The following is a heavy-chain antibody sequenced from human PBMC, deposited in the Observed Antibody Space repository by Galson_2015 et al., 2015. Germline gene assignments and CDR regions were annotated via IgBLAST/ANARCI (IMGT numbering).Heavy chain of an antibody. CDR1: GFTFSSYG. CDR2: IWYDGSNK. J-gene: IGHJ4*02. D-gene: IGHD3-22*01. Sequence: SLRLSCAASGFTFSSYGMHWVRQAPGKGLEWVAVIWYDGSNKYYADSVKGRFTISRDNSKNTLCLQMNSLRAEDTAVYYCARAGQGYYDSSGYYYFDYWGQGTLVTVSS. CDR3: ARAGQGYYDSSGYYYFDY. V-gene: IGHV3-33*01.